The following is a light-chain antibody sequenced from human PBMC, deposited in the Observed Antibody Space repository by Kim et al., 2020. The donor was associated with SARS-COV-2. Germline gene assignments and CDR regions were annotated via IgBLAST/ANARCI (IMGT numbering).Light chain of an antibody. CDR3: CSYAGSSNWV. Sequence: GQSVTISCTGTSSDVGGYNYVSWYQQHPGKAPKLMIYDVSKRPSGVPDRFSGSKSGNTASLTISGLQAEDEADYYCCSYAGSSNWVFGGGTQLTVL. CDR2: DVS. CDR1: SSDVGGYNY. J-gene: IGLJ3*02. V-gene: IGLV2-11*01.